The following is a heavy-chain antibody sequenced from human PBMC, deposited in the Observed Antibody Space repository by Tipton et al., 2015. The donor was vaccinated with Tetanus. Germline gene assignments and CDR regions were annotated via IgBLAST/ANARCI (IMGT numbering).Heavy chain of an antibody. CDR2: ISWDARVT. CDR3: ARAQRADYFYGMDV. Sequence: SLRLSCAASGFTFDDHAMHWVRQAPGKGLEWVSLISWDARVTYYADAVKGRFTISRDNNKGSLHLQMSSLRTEDTALYFCARAQRADYFYGMDVWGQGTTVTVS. V-gene: IGHV3-43*01. J-gene: IGHJ6*02. CDR1: GFTFDDHA. D-gene: IGHD6-25*01.